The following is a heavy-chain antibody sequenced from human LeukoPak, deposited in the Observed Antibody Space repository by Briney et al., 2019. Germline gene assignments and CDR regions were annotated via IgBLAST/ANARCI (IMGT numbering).Heavy chain of an antibody. CDR3: ARAPEDFSFEP. J-gene: IGHJ5*02. D-gene: IGHD3-3*01. Sequence: PSETLSLTRTVSGDSSSIYYGSWIRHPRGKGLEMIGYLYYSGSTYYNPSLKSRVTISVDTSKNQFSLKLSSVTAADTAVYYCARAPEDFSFEPWGQGTLVTVSS. CDR2: LYYSGST. V-gene: IGHV4-59*08. CDR1: GDSSSIYY.